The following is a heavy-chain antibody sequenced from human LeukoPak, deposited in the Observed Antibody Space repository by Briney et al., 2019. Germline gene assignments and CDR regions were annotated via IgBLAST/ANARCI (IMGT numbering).Heavy chain of an antibody. Sequence: GGSLRLSCAASGFPFSSYAMSWVRQAPGKGLEWVAVISYDGSNKYYADSVKGRFTISRDNSKNTLYLQMNSLRAEDTAVYYCARDLRYCSSTSCYFVYYGMDVWGQGTTVTVSS. J-gene: IGHJ6*02. V-gene: IGHV3-30-3*01. CDR1: GFPFSSYA. CDR3: ARDLRYCSSTSCYFVYYGMDV. D-gene: IGHD2-2*01. CDR2: ISYDGSNK.